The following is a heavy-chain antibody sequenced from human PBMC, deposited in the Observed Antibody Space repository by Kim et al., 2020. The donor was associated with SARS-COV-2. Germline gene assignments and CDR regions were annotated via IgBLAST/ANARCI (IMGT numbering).Heavy chain of an antibody. Sequence: GGSLRLSCAASGFTFSSYAMSWVRQAPGKGLEWVSVIYSGGSSTYYADSVKGRFTISRDNSKNTLYLQMNSLRAEDTAVYYCEGHGQQLGWYFDLWGRGTLVTVSS. CDR2: IYSGGSST. CDR1: GFTFSSYA. V-gene: IGHV3-23*03. CDR3: EGHGQQLGWYFDL. J-gene: IGHJ2*01. D-gene: IGHD6-13*01.